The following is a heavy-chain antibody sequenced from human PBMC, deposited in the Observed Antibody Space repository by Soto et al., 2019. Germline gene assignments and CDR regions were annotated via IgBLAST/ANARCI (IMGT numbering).Heavy chain of an antibody. V-gene: IGHV4-59*01. CDR2: IYYSGST. CDR3: ARGVAVAGTGDYFDY. Sequence: PSETLSLTCTVSGDSISSYYWSWIRQPPGKGLEWIGYIYYSGSTNYNPSLKSRVTISVDTSKNQFSLNLSSVTAADTAVYYCARGVAVAGTGDYFDYWGQGTLVTVSS. CDR1: GDSISSYY. J-gene: IGHJ4*02. D-gene: IGHD6-19*01.